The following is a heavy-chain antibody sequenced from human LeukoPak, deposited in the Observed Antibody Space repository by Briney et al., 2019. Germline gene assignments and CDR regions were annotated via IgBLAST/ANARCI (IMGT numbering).Heavy chain of an antibody. J-gene: IGHJ4*02. Sequence: SETLSLTCTVSGGSISSSSYYWGWIRQPPGKGLEWIGEINHSGSTNYNPSLKSRVTISVDTSQNQFSLKLTSLTAADTAVYYCAILAFDYWGQGTLVTVSS. V-gene: IGHV4-39*07. CDR3: AILAFDY. CDR1: GGSISSSSYY. CDR2: INHSGST.